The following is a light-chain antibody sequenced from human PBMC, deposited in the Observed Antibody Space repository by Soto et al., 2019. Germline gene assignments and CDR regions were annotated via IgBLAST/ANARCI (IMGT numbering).Light chain of an antibody. Sequence: EIVLTQSPVTLSLSPGEGATLSCRASQGISSSLAWYQHNRGQAPRLLIYDTSKRATGIPARFSGGGSGTDFTRTISSLEPEDFAVYYWQHGSNWLPVTFGGGTKVEIK. CDR2: DTS. CDR1: QGISSS. J-gene: IGKJ4*01. CDR3: QHGSNWLPVT. V-gene: IGKV3-11*01.